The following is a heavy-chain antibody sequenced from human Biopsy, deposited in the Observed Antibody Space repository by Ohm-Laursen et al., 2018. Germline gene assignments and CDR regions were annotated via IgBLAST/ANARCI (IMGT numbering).Heavy chain of an antibody. Sequence: SSVKVPCKASGGSFNSLDLSWVRQAPGQGLEWLGGIIPFSGTINYAQAFRGRVAITADESTSTVYLDLSSLRSEDTATYYCARRRGADFDYWGQGTLVTVSS. CDR1: GGSFNSLD. CDR3: ARRRGADFDY. V-gene: IGHV1-69*01. J-gene: IGHJ4*02. CDR2: IIPFSGTI. D-gene: IGHD3-16*01.